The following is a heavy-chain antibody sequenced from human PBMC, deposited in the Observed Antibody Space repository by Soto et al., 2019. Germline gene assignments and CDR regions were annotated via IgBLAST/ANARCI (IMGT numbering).Heavy chain of an antibody. Sequence: GGSLRLSCAASGFTFSTYAMNWVRQAPGKGLEWVAIISYDGSNEYYADSVKGRFTISRDNSKNTLYLQMNSLRAEDTAVYYCAKEGVDFWSGYYYFYYYYMDVWGKGTTVTVSS. CDR2: ISYDGSNE. CDR1: GFTFSTYA. J-gene: IGHJ6*03. V-gene: IGHV3-30*18. CDR3: AKEGVDFWSGYYYFYYYYMDV. D-gene: IGHD3-3*01.